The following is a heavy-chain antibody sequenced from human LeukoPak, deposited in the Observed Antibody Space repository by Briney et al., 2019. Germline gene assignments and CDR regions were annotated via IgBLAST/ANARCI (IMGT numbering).Heavy chain of an antibody. CDR3: ARDNVYYDILTGYLGAFDI. CDR2: IYTSGTT. J-gene: IGHJ3*02. V-gene: IGHV4-4*07. CDR1: GGSISSYY. D-gene: IGHD3-9*01. Sequence: SETLSLTCTVSGGSISSYYWSWIRQPAGKGLEWIGRIYTSGTTNYNPSLKSRVTMSVDTSKNQFSLKLSSVTAADTAVYYCARDNVYYDILTGYLGAFDIWGQGTMVTVSS.